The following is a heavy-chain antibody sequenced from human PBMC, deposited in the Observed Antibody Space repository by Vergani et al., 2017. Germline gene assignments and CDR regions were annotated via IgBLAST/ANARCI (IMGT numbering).Heavy chain of an antibody. Sequence: QVQLVQSGAEVKKPGSSVKVSCKASGGTFSSYTISWVRQAPGQGLEWMGRIIPILGIANYAQKFQGRVTITADKSTSTAYMELSSLRSEDTAVYYCARDTAVAGTVYYYYYGMDVWGQGTTVTVSS. CDR1: GGTFSSYT. J-gene: IGHJ6*02. CDR2: IIPILGIA. D-gene: IGHD6-19*01. V-gene: IGHV1-69*08. CDR3: ARDTAVAGTVYYYYYGMDV.